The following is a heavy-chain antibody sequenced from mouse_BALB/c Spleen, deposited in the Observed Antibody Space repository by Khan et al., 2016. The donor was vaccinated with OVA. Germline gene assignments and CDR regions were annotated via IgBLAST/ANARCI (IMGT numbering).Heavy chain of an antibody. J-gene: IGHJ4*01. CDR3: ARKNYYGYAMDY. V-gene: IGHV3-2*02. CDR1: GYSITSDYA. Sequence: EVQLQESGPGLVKPSQSLSLTCTVTGYSITSDYAWDWIRQFPGNKLEWMGYISYGGSTRYNPSLQSRISITRDTSKNQFFLQLNSVTTEDTATYYCARKNYYGYAMDYWGQGTSVTVSS. D-gene: IGHD1-1*01. CDR2: ISYGGST.